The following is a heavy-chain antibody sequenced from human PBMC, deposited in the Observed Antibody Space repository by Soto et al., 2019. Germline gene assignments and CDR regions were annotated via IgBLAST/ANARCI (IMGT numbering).Heavy chain of an antibody. D-gene: IGHD5-12*01. CDR3: ARARGRRDGYNYFDY. V-gene: IGHV4-31*01. CDR2: IYYSGST. J-gene: IGHJ4*02. Sequence: QVQLQESGPGLVKPSQTLSLTCTVSGGSISSGGYYWSWIRQHPGKGLEWIGYIYYSGSTYYNPSLKSQVTLSVDTSKNQCCQKLSSVTDAGTAVYYCARARGRRDGYNYFDYWGQETLVTVSS. CDR1: GGSISSGGYY.